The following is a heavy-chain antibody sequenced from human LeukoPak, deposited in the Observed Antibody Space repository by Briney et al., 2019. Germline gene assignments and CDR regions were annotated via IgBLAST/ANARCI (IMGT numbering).Heavy chain of an antibody. CDR3: ARDRILGAKVSWFDP. CDR1: GGSFSGYY. CDR2: INHSGST. D-gene: IGHD1-26*01. J-gene: IGHJ5*02. Sequence: SETLSLTCAVYGGSFSGYYWSWIRQPPGKGLEWIGEINHSGSTNCNPSLKSRVTISVDTSKNQFSLKLSSVTAADTAVYYCARDRILGAKVSWFDPWGQGTLVTVSS. V-gene: IGHV4-34*01.